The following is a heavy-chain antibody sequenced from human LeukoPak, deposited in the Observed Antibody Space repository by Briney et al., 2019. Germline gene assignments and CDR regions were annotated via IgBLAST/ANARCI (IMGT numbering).Heavy chain of an antibody. CDR3: ATDRVSIVATIGDGFDF. D-gene: IGHD5-12*01. CDR1: GGTFSSYA. Sequence: SVKVSCKASGGTFSSYAISWVRQAPGQGLEWMGRIIPVVDIADHAEKFRGRVTITADKSTGTAYMELSSLKSEDTAVYYCATDRVSIVATIGDGFDFWGPGTMVTVSP. J-gene: IGHJ3*01. V-gene: IGHV1-69*04. CDR2: IIPVVDIA.